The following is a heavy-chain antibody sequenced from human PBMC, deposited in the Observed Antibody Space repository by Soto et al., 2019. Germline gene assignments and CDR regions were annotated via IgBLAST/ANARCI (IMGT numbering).Heavy chain of an antibody. D-gene: IGHD2-2*01. CDR1: GGSISSYY. J-gene: IGHJ6*03. CDR3: GRTDIVVVPAPHYYYMDV. V-gene: IGHV4-59*01. Sequence: SETLSLTCTVSGGSISSYYWSWIRQPPGKGLEWIGYIYYSGSTNYNPSLKSRVTISVDTSKNQFSLKLSSVTAADTAVYYCGRTDIVVVPAPHYYYMDVWGKGTTVTVSS. CDR2: IYYSGST.